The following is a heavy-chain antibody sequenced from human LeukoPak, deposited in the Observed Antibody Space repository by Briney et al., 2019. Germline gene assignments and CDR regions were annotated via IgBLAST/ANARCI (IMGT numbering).Heavy chain of an antibody. D-gene: IGHD6-6*01. Sequence: GGSLRLSCAASGFTFSSYGMHWVRQAPGKGLEWVAVIWYDGSNRYYADSVKGRFTISRDNSKNTLYLQMNSLRAEDTAVYYCARDLGSSSTGDYWGQGTLVTVSS. J-gene: IGHJ4*02. V-gene: IGHV3-33*01. CDR1: GFTFSSYG. CDR2: IWYDGSNR. CDR3: ARDLGSSSTGDY.